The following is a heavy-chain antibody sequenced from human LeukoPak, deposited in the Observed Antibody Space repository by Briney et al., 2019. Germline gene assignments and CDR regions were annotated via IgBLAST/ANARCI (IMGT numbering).Heavy chain of an antibody. CDR3: AREVEMATSDALDI. V-gene: IGHV1-69*05. D-gene: IGHD5-24*01. CDR1: GGTFSSYA. Sequence: ASVKVSCKASGGTFSSYAISWVRQAPGQGLEWMGGIIPIFGTANYAQKFQGRVTITTDESTSTAYMELSSLRSEDTAVYYCAREVEMATSDALDIWGQGTMVTVSS. CDR2: IIPIFGTA. J-gene: IGHJ3*02.